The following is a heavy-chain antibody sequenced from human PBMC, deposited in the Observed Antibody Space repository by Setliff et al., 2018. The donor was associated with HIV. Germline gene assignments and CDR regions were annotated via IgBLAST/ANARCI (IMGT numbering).Heavy chain of an antibody. CDR3: ARPTWIHEPSDAFDI. D-gene: IGHD5-18*01. V-gene: IGHV5-51*01. Sequence: GESLKISCKGSGYSFTSYWIGWVRQMPGKGLEWMAIIYPGGSETRYSPSFQGQVTISVAKSISTAYVHLSSLKASDTAMYYRARPTWIHEPSDAFDIWGQGTMVTVSS. CDR1: GYSFTSYW. J-gene: IGHJ3*02. CDR2: IYPGGSET.